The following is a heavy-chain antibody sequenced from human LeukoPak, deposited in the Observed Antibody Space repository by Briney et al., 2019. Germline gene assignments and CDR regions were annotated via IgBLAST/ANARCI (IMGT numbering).Heavy chain of an antibody. D-gene: IGHD3-22*01. J-gene: IGHJ4*02. CDR3: AKDIRLRYYDSSGEFDY. V-gene: IGHV3-9*01. CDR2: ISWNSGSI. CDR1: GFTFDDYA. Sequence: GGSLRLSCAASGFTFDDYAMHWVRQAPGKGLEWVSGISWNSGSIGYADSVKGRFTISRDNAKNSLYLQMNSLRAEDTALYYCAKDIRLRYYDSSGEFDYWGQGTLVTVSS.